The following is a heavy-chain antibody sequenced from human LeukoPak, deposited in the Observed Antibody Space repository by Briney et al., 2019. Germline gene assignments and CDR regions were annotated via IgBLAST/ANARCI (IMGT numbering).Heavy chain of an antibody. Sequence: SETLSLTCTVSGGSISSSSYYWGWIRQPPGKGLEWIGSIYYSGSAYYNPSLKSRVTISVDTSKNQFSLKLSSVTAADTAVYYCARWDNWNDDYWGQGTLVTVSS. CDR3: ARWDNWNDDY. J-gene: IGHJ4*02. CDR1: GGSISSSSYY. CDR2: IYYSGSA. V-gene: IGHV4-39*01. D-gene: IGHD1-1*01.